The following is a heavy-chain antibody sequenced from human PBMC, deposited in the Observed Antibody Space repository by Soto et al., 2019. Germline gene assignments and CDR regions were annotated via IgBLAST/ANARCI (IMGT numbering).Heavy chain of an antibody. J-gene: IGHJ5*02. CDR1: TDTFPNYA. CDR2: IIPVLASI. V-gene: IGHV1-69*01. Sequence: VQLVQSGPEVKKPGSSVKVSCKASTDTFPNYAITWVRQAPGQGLEWVGGIIPVLASITYAQKFQGRVSITADESTSTAYMELSSLTSDDTAVYYCVCNWANSLKNWLDPWGQGTLVTVSS. D-gene: IGHD1-1*01. CDR3: VCNWANSLKNWLDP.